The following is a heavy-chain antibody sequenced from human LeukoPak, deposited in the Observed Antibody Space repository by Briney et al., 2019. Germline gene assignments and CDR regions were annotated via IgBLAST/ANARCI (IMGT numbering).Heavy chain of an antibody. J-gene: IGHJ4*02. V-gene: IGHV3-48*01. Sequence: GGSLRLSCAASGFTFSSYSMNWVRQAPGKGLEWVSYISTSSSIIDYADSVKGRFTISRDNAKNSLYLQMNSLRAEDTAVYYCARARGYSYGYSDYWGQGTLVTVSS. D-gene: IGHD5-18*01. CDR2: ISTSSSII. CDR3: ARARGYSYGYSDY. CDR1: GFTFSSYS.